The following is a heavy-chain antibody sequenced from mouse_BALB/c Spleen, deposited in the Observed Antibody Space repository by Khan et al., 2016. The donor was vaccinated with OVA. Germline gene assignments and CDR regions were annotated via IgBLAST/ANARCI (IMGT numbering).Heavy chain of an antibody. D-gene: IGHD1-2*01. CDR3: ARTARITY. J-gene: IGHJ2*01. CDR2: ISYSSSN. V-gene: IGHV3-2*02. CDR1: GYSITSGYG. Sequence: EVQLQESGPGLVKPSQSLSLTCTVTGYSITSGYGWNWSRQFPGNKLEWMGYISYSSSNNYNPSLKSRISITRDTSKNQFLLQLNSVTTEDTATYYCARTARITYWGQGTTLTVSA.